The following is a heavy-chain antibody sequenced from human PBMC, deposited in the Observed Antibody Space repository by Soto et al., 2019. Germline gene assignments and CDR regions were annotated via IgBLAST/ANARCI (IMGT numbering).Heavy chain of an antibody. CDR1: GFPFSSYA. J-gene: IGHJ3*02. V-gene: IGHV3-23*01. CDR2: ITSSGGTT. CDR3: VKDLGDNSWNDAFDI. Sequence: GGSLRLSCAASGFPFSSYALTWVRQAPGKGLEWVSAITSSGGTTYYADSVKGRFTISGDNSKNTVYLQMNSLRGEDTAIYYCVKDLGDNSWNDAFDIWGQGTMVTVSS. D-gene: IGHD4-17*01.